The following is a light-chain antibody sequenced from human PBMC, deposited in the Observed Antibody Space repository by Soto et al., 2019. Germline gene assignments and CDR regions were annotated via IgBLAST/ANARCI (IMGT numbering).Light chain of an antibody. CDR3: GTWDSSLSAVV. CDR1: SSNIGNNY. V-gene: IGLV1-51*01. CDR2: DNN. Sequence: QSVLTQPPSVSAAPGQKVTISCSGSSSNIGNNYVSWYQQLPGTAPKLLIYDNNKRPSGIPDRFSGSKSGTSATLGITGLQTGDEADYYCGTWDSSLSAVVFGGGNKLPDL. J-gene: IGLJ2*01.